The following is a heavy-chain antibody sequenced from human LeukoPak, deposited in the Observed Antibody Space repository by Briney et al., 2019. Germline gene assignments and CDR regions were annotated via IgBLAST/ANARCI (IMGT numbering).Heavy chain of an antibody. CDR3: ARDFTGGPPDTAMGGFDY. CDR2: IYYSGST. V-gene: IGHV4-30-4*01. D-gene: IGHD5-18*01. J-gene: IGHJ4*02. CDR1: GGSISSGDYY. Sequence: SETLSLTCTVSGGSISSGDYYWSWIRQPPGKGLEWIGYIYYSGSTYYNPSLKSRVTISVDTSKNQFSLKLSSVTAAVTAVYYCARDFTGGPPDTAMGGFDYWGQGTLVTVSS.